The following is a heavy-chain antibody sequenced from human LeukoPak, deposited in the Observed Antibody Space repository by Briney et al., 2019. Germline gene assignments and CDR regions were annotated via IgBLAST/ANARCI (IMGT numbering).Heavy chain of an antibody. V-gene: IGHV3-48*03. J-gene: IGHJ5*02. CDR2: ISSSGNAI. CDR1: GFTFSNYE. D-gene: IGHD2-15*01. Sequence: AGSLRLSCVTSGFTFSNYEMNWVRQAPGKGLEYVSYISSSGNAIHYADSVKGRFTISRDNAKNSVYLQMSSLRAEDTAVYYCARSPKDATAPWGQGTLVTVSS. CDR3: ARSPKDATAP.